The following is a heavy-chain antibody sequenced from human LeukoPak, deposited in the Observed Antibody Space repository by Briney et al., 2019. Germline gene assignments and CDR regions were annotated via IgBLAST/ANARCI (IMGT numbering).Heavy chain of an antibody. D-gene: IGHD1-14*01. J-gene: IGHJ4*02. CDR1: GFTFSHYG. CDR3: AKPARTDYVDY. V-gene: IGHV3-30*12. CDR2: ISYDGSNE. Sequence: GGSLRLSCAASGFTFSHYGMHWVRQAPGKGLEWVAVISYDGSNEYYADSVKGRFTISRDNSKNTLYLQMNSLRAEDTAVYYCAKPARTDYVDYWGQGTLVTVSS.